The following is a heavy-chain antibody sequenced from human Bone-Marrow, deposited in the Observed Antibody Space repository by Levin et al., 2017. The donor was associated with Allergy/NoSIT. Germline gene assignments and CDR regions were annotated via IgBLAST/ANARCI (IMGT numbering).Heavy chain of an antibody. D-gene: IGHD4-11*01. CDR1: GFTFSSYT. CDR2: ISYDGNDK. V-gene: IGHV3-30-3*01. J-gene: IGHJ4*02. CDR3: VASRTTG. Sequence: HGESLKISCEASGFTFSSYTMHWVRQAPGKGLEWVTVISYDGNDKYYADSVKGRFTISRDDSKNTLYLQMNSLRGDDTAVYYCVASRTTGWGQGTLVTVSS.